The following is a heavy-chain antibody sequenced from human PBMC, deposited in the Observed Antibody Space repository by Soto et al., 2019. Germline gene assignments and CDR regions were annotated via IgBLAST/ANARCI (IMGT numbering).Heavy chain of an antibody. D-gene: IGHD2-15*01. CDR3: ARDQEKYCSGGSCYSIGA. J-gene: IGHJ5*02. CDR1: GYTFTSYG. CDR2: LSAYNGNT. Sequence: QVQLVQSGAEVKKPGASVKVSCKASGYTFTSYGISWVRQAPGQGLEWMGWLSAYNGNTNYAQKLQGRVTMTTDTSTSTAYMERRSLRSDDTAVYYCARDQEKYCSGGSCYSIGAWGQGTLVTVSS. V-gene: IGHV1-18*01.